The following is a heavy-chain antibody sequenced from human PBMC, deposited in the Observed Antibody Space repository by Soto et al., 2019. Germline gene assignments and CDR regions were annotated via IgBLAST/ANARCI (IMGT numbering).Heavy chain of an antibody. Sequence: ASAKVSFKASGGTFSSCTIILVRQAPGQGLEWMGWINAYTGNTNYAQKVQGRVTMTRDTSISTTYMELSSLRSDDTAVYYCARGTPSVATTSFDYWGQGTLVTVSS. CDR2: INAYTGNT. CDR1: GGTFSSCT. J-gene: IGHJ4*01. V-gene: IGHV1-2*02. D-gene: IGHD5-12*01. CDR3: ARGTPSVATTSFDY.